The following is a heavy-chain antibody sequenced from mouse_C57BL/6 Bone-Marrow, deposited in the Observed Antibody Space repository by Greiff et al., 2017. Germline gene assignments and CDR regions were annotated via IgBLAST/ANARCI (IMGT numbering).Heavy chain of an antibody. CDR1: GYTFTSYW. D-gene: IGHD1-1*01. CDR2: IYPGNSDT. Sequence: EVKLQESGTVLARPGASVKMSCKTSGYTFTSYWMHWVKQRPGQGLEWIGAIYPGNSDTSYNQKFKGKAKLTAVTSASTAYMELSSLTNEDSAVYYCTRCPNYYGSSSLYWYFDVWGTGTTVTVSS. J-gene: IGHJ1*03. CDR3: TRCPNYYGSSSLYWYFDV. V-gene: IGHV1-5*01.